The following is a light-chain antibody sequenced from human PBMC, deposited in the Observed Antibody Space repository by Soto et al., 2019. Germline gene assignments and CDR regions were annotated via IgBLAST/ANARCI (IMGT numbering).Light chain of an antibody. CDR2: DVS. CDR3: CSFTSSSTFV. V-gene: IGLV2-14*03. CDR1: SSDVGRYNY. Sequence: QSVLAQPASVSGSRGQSITISCTGTSSDVGRYNYVSWFQQHPGKVPKLIIYDVSNWPSGVSDRFSGSKSGNTASLTISGLQPEDDADYYCCSFTSSSTFVFGTGTKLTVL. J-gene: IGLJ1*01.